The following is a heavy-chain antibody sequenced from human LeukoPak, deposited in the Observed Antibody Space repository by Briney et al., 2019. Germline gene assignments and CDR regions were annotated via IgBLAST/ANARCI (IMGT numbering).Heavy chain of an antibody. CDR2: IDPKSGGT. Sequence: ASVKVSCKASGYTFIDYCMHWVRQAPGQGVEWMGWIDPKSGGTSYAQKFQDRVAMIRDTSISAAYMELTRLRSDDTAVYYCARAYSSGWYGSTDYWGQGTLVTVSS. CDR3: ARAYSSGWYGSTDY. V-gene: IGHV1-2*02. CDR1: GYTFIDYC. D-gene: IGHD6-19*01. J-gene: IGHJ4*02.